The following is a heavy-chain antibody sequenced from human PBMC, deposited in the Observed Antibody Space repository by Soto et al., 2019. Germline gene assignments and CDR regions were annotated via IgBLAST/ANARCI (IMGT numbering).Heavy chain of an antibody. D-gene: IGHD6-13*01. V-gene: IGHV3-30*18. J-gene: IGHJ5*02. CDR3: AKDSSVTAAGSGGWFDP. CDR2: ISCDGGNQ. Sequence: QVQLVQSGGGVVQPGRSLRLSCAASGFDFNTYGLHWVRQAPGKGLEWVAGISCDGGNQYYADSVKGRFTISRDKSNNTLYLQMNSLGAEDTATYYGAKDSSVTAAGSGGWFDPWGQGTLVIVSS. CDR1: GFDFNTYG.